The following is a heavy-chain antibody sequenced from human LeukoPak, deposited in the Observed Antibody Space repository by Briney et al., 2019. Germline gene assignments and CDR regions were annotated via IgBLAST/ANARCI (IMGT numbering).Heavy chain of an antibody. J-gene: IGHJ4*02. Sequence: PSQTLSLTCTVSGGSISSGSYYWSWIRQPAGKGLEWIGRIYTSGSTNYNPSLKSRVTISVDTSKNQFSLKLSSVTAADTAVYYCARTRCLQFKQFDYWGQGTLVTVSS. CDR1: GGSISSGSYY. V-gene: IGHV4-61*02. CDR3: ARTRCLQFKQFDY. CDR2: IYTSGST. D-gene: IGHD5-24*01.